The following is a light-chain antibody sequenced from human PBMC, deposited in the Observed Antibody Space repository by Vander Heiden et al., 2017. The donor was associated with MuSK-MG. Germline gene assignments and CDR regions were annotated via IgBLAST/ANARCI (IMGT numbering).Light chain of an antibody. CDR1: QSISSW. Sequence: DIHMTQSPSTLSASVGDRVTITCRASQSISSWLAWYQQKPGKAPKLLIYDASSLESRVPSRFRGSGSGTEFTLTISSLQPDDFATYYCHQDNSYPVTFGQGTKLEIK. J-gene: IGKJ2*01. V-gene: IGKV1-5*01. CDR3: HQDNSYPVT. CDR2: DAS.